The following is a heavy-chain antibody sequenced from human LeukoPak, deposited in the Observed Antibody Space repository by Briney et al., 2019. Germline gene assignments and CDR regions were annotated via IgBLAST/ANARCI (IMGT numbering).Heavy chain of an antibody. V-gene: IGHV3-21*01. J-gene: IGHJ4*02. CDR1: GFNFADYA. CDR3: ARDQRSFPGIAVAGY. Sequence: GSLRLSCEASGFNFADYAMHWVRQAPGKGLEWVSSISSSSSYIYYADSVKGRFTISRDNAKNSLYLQMNSLRAEDTAVYYCARDQRSFPGIAVAGYWGQGTLVTVSS. CDR2: ISSSSSYI. D-gene: IGHD6-19*01.